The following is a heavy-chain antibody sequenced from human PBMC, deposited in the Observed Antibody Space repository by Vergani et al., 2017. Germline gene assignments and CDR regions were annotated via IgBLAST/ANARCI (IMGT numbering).Heavy chain of an antibody. D-gene: IGHD2-2*01. CDR2: MNPNSGNT. J-gene: IGHJ3*02. CDR3: ATARHCSSTSSPPDAFDI. CDR1: GYTFTSYD. V-gene: IGHV1-8*01. Sequence: QVQLVQSGAEVKKPGASVKVSCKASGYTFTSYDINWVRQATGQGLEWMGWMNPNSGNTGYAQKFQGRVTMTRNTSISTAYMELSSLRSEDTAVYYCATARHCSSTSSPPDAFDIWGQGTMVTVSS.